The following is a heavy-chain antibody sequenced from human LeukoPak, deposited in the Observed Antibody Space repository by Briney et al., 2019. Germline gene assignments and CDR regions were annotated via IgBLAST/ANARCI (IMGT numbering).Heavy chain of an antibody. CDR3: GRNFGTSYNS. V-gene: IGHV3-53*01. D-gene: IGHD2-2*01. J-gene: IGHJ4*02. Sequence: GGSLRLSCAASGFTVSSNYMGWVRQAPDKGLEWVSVIYSGGTTYYADSVKGRFTISRDISKNTVFLQMNSLRAEDTAVYYCGRNFGTSYNSWGQGILVTVSS. CDR2: IYSGGTT. CDR1: GFTVSSNY.